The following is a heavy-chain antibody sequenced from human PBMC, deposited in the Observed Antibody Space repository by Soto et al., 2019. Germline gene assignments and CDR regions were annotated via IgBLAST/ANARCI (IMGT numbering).Heavy chain of an antibody. J-gene: IGHJ3*02. CDR2: IYSGGST. CDR3: AREDGYRGGDAFDI. D-gene: IGHD5-12*01. V-gene: IGHV3-66*01. CDR1: GFTVSSNY. Sequence: SLRLSFAASGFTVSSNYMSWVRQAPGKGLEWVSVIYSGGSTYYADSVKGRFTISRDNSKNTLYLQMSSLRAEDTAVYYCAREDGYRGGDAFDIWGQGTMVTVSS.